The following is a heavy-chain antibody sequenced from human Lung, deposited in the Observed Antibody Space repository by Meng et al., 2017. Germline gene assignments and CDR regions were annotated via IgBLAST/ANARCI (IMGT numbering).Heavy chain of an antibody. CDR3: VEDLGAIGVTEAFDV. V-gene: IGHV3-43D*03. J-gene: IGHJ3*01. Sequence: GGSLRLSCATSGFNFADYAMHWVRQAPGKGLEWVSLISYDSRDAYYADSVKGRFTISRDNTKSSMYLQMKNLRAKDTALYYCVEDLGAIGVTEAFDVWGQGTVVTVSS. CDR2: ISYDSRDA. D-gene: IGHD3-10*01. CDR1: GFNFADYA.